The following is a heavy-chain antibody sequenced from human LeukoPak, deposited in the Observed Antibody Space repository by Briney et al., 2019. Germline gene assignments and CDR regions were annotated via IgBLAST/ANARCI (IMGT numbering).Heavy chain of an antibody. CDR3: ARASFYYYGSGCYYYMDV. J-gene: IGHJ6*03. Sequence: PSETLSLTCTVSGGSISSYYWSWIRQPPGKGLEWIGNIYYSGSTNYNPSLKSRVTISVDTSKNLFSPKLSSVTAADTAVYYCARASFYYYGSGCYYYMDVWVKGTSVTVSS. CDR2: IYYSGST. CDR1: GGSISSYY. D-gene: IGHD3-10*01. V-gene: IGHV4-59*01.